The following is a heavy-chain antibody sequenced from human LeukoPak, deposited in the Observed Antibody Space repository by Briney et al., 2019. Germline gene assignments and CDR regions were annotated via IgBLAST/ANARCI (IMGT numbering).Heavy chain of an antibody. CDR1: GFTFSSYA. D-gene: IGHD3-22*01. Sequence: GSLRLSCAASGFTFSSYAMSWVRQAPGKGLEWVSAISGSGGSTYYADSVKGRFTISRDNSKNTLYLQMNSLRAEDTAVYYCAKAGDYYDSSGYYPSFDYWGQGTLVTVSS. V-gene: IGHV3-23*01. J-gene: IGHJ4*02. CDR3: AKAGDYYDSSGYYPSFDY. CDR2: ISGSGGST.